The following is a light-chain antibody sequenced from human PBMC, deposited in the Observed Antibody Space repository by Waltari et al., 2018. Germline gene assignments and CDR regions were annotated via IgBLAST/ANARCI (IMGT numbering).Light chain of an antibody. V-gene: IGKV1-5*01. CDR1: QSISSW. CDR2: DAS. CDR3: QQYNSYSPYT. Sequence: DLQITQSPSTLSASVGDRVTITCRASQSISSWLAWYQQKPGKAPKLLIYDASSLESGVPSRFSGSGSGTEFTLTISSLQPDDFATYYCQQYNSYSPYTFGQGTKLEIK. J-gene: IGKJ2*01.